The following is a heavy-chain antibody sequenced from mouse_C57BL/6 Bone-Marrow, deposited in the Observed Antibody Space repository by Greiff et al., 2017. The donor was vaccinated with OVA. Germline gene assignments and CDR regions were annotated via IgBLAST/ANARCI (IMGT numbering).Heavy chain of an antibody. CDR1: GYTFTSYW. J-gene: IGHJ4*01. V-gene: IGHV1-72*01. CDR2: IDPNSGGT. D-gene: IGHD1-1*01. CDR3: ARSYYGSGRAMDY. Sequence: VQLQQPGAELVKPGASVKLSCKASGYTFTSYWMHWVKQRPGRGLEWIGRIDPNSGGTKYNEKFKSKATLTVDKPSSTAYMQLSSLTSKDSAVYYSARSYYGSGRAMDYWGQGTSVTVTA.